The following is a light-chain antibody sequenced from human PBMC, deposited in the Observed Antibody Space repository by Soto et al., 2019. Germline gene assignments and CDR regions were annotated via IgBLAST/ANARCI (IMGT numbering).Light chain of an antibody. V-gene: IGLV1-51*01. Sequence: QSVLTQPPSVSAAPGQKVTISCSGSSSNIGNSYVSWYQQLPGTAPKLLIYDNNKRPSGIPDRFSGSKSGTSGTLDITGLQTGDEADYYCATWDGSLPAEVFGGGTQLTVL. CDR3: ATWDGSLPAEV. CDR2: DNN. J-gene: IGLJ2*01. CDR1: SSNIGNSY.